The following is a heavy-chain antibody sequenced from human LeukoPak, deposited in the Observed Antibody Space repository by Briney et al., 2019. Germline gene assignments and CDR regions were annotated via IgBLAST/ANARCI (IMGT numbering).Heavy chain of an antibody. D-gene: IGHD3-10*01. CDR1: GYSFTSYW. CDR3: ARHVPKLWFGELLPPYAFDI. J-gene: IGHJ3*02. Sequence: GESLKISCKGSGYSFTSYWIGWVRQMPGKGLEWMGIIYPGDSDTRYSPSFQGQVTISADKSISTAYLQWSSLKASDTAMYYCARHVPKLWFGELLPPYAFDIWGQGTMVTVSS. CDR2: IYPGDSDT. V-gene: IGHV5-51*01.